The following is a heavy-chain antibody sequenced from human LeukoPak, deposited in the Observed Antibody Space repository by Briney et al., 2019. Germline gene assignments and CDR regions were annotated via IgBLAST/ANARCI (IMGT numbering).Heavy chain of an antibody. V-gene: IGHV4-34*01. D-gene: IGHD3-16*02. Sequence: PSETLSLTCAVVGGSLSGYYWSWIRQPPGKGLEWIGKINHSGSTNYNPSLKSRVTISVDTSKNQFSLKLSSVTAADTAVYYCPRAEIKLYNQRRYYFDYWGQGTLVTVSS. J-gene: IGHJ4*02. CDR3: PRAEIKLYNQRRYYFDY. CDR2: INHSGST. CDR1: GGSLSGYY.